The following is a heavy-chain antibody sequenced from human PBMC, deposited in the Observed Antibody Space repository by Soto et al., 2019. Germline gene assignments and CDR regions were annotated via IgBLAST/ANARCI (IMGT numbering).Heavy chain of an antibody. CDR2: IYSGGST. CDR1: GFTVSSNY. D-gene: IGHD3-10*01. CDR3: ARDNTIGKTPNYYYYYGMDV. Sequence: PGGSLRLSCAASGFTVSSNYMSWVRQAPGKGLEWVSVIYSGGSTYYADSVKGRFTISRDNSKNTLYLQMNSLRAEDTAVYYCARDNTIGKTPNYYYYYGMDVWGQGTTVTVSS. J-gene: IGHJ6*02. V-gene: IGHV3-53*01.